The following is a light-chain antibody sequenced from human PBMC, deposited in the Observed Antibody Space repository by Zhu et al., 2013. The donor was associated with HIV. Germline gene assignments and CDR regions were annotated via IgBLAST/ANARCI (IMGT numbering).Light chain of an antibody. Sequence: SYELTQPPSVSVAPGKTARITCGGNNIGSESVHWYQQKPGQAPVLVVYDDSDRPSAIPERFSASNSGNTATLTISRVEAGDEADYYCQVWDSSSDHYVFGTGTKVTVL. CDR3: QVWDSSSDHYV. CDR1: NIGSES. V-gene: IGLV3-21*03. CDR2: DDS. J-gene: IGLJ1*01.